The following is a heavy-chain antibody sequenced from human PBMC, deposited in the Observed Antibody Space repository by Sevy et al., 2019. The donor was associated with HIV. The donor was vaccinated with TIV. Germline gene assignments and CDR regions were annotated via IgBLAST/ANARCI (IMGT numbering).Heavy chain of an antibody. Sequence: GGSLRLSCAASGFTFSSYAMSWVRQAPGKGLEWVSAISGSGGSTYYADSVKGRFTISRDNSKNTLYRQMNSLRAEDTAVYYCAKDGLLRGVIIPFDYWGQGTLVTVSS. V-gene: IGHV3-23*01. J-gene: IGHJ4*02. CDR1: GFTFSSYA. CDR3: AKDGLLRGVIIPFDY. D-gene: IGHD3-10*01. CDR2: ISGSGGST.